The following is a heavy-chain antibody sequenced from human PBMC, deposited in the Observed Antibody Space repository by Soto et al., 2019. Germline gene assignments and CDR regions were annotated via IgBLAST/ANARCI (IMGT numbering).Heavy chain of an antibody. J-gene: IGHJ4*02. CDR2: VSNRNGVT. CDR1: GYTFANFD. Sequence: ASVKVSCKTSGYTFANFDFSWVRQDPGQGLEWMGWVSNRNGVTNYAENFRDRVTISTDTSTNTVYMELRSLRSDDTAVYFCARERLNTGWYGFDYWGQGTQVTVS. D-gene: IGHD6-19*01. CDR3: ARERLNTGWYGFDY. V-gene: IGHV1-18*04.